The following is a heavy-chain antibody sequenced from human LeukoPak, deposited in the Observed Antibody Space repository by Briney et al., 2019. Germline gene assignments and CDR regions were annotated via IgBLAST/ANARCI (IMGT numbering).Heavy chain of an antibody. CDR3: ARHASDYDFWSGYNDY. V-gene: IGHV4-4*02. CDR1: GGSISSSNW. CDR2: IYHSGST. D-gene: IGHD3-3*01. Sequence: SVTLSLTCAVSGGSISSSNWWSWVRQPPGKGLEWIGEIYHSGSTNYNPSLKSRVTISVDKSKNQFSLKLSSVTAADTAVFYCARHASDYDFWSGYNDYWGQGTLVTVSS. J-gene: IGHJ4*02.